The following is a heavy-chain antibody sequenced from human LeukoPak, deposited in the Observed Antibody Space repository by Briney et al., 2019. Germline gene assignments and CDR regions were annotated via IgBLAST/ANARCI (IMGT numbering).Heavy chain of an antibody. CDR3: ARDSSWYSTEANWFDP. CDR1: GYTFTGYY. CDR2: INPNSGGT. J-gene: IGHJ5*02. V-gene: IGHV1-2*02. D-gene: IGHD6-13*01. Sequence: ASVKVSCKASGYTFTGYYMHWVRQAPGQGLEWMGWINPNSGGTNYAQKFQGRVTMTRDTSISTAYMELSRLRSDDTAVYYCARDSSWYSTEANWFDPWGQGTLVTVSS.